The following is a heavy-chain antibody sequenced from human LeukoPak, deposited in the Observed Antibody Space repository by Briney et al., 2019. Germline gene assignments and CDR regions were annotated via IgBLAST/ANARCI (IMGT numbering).Heavy chain of an antibody. Sequence: SETLSLTCIVSGGSISSYYWSWIRQPPGKGLEWIGYIYYSGSTNYNPSLKSRVTISVDTSENQFSLKLSSVTAADTAVYYCTRKGRSYYSDFDYWGQGTLVTVSS. CDR1: GGSISSYY. CDR3: TRKGRSYYSDFDY. D-gene: IGHD1-26*01. V-gene: IGHV4-59*01. J-gene: IGHJ4*02. CDR2: IYYSGST.